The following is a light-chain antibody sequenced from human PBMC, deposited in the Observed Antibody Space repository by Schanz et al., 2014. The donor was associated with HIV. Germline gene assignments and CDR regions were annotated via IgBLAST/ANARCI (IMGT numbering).Light chain of an antibody. V-gene: IGLV2-8*01. CDR3: SSYAGSLPLV. CDR1: SSNVGGYNY. CDR2: EVD. Sequence: QSALTQPPSASGSLGQSVAISCTGSSSNVGGYNYVSWYQQHPGKAPKLMIYEVDKRPSGVPDRFSGSKSGNTASLTVSGLQAEDEADYYCSSYAGSLPLVFGGGTKVTVL. J-gene: IGLJ2*01.